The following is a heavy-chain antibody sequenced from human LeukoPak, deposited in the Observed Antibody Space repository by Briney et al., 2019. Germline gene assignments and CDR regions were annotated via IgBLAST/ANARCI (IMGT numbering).Heavy chain of an antibody. Sequence: SQTLSLTCAISGDSVSSNSAAWNWIRQSPSRGLEWLGGTYYRSKWYNDYAVSVKSRITINPDTSKNQFSLQLNSVTPEDTAVYYCARDMYSSSWYPAAQTFDYWGQGTLVTVSS. CDR3: ARDMYSSSWYPAAQTFDY. J-gene: IGHJ4*02. V-gene: IGHV6-1*01. CDR2: TYYRSKWYN. D-gene: IGHD6-13*01. CDR1: GDSVSSNSAA.